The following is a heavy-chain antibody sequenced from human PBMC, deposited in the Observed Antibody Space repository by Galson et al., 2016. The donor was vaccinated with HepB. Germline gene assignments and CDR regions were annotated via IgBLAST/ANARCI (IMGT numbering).Heavy chain of an antibody. J-gene: IGHJ6*02. CDR2: IIPIFGTR. V-gene: IGHV1-69*13. Sequence: SVKVSCKASGGTFSDYAFNWVRQAPGQGLEWMGGIIPIFGTRKYAQNFQGRVTLTADETTNTAYMELSGLRSDDTAVYYCARDRGARGYSGYDFYYHYGMDVWGQGTTVTVSS. CDR1: GGTFSDYA. CDR3: ARDRGARGYSGYDFYYHYGMDV. D-gene: IGHD5-12*01.